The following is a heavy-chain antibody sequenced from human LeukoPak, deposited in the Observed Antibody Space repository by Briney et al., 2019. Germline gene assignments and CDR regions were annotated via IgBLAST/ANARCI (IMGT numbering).Heavy chain of an antibody. CDR2: INHNSGGT. CDR1: GYTFTGYY. D-gene: IGHD5-18*01. Sequence: ASVKISCKASGYTFTGYYMHWVRQARGQGLEWMGWINHNSGGTNYAQKFQGRLTMTRDTSISTAYMELSRLRSDDTAVYYCARGLRGYSYVTEVYYFDYWGQGTLVTVSS. J-gene: IGHJ4*02. CDR3: ARGLRGYSYVTEVYYFDY. V-gene: IGHV1-2*02.